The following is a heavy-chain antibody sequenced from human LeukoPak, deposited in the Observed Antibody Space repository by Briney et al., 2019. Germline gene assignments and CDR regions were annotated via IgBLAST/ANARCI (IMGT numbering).Heavy chain of an antibody. D-gene: IGHD2-21*01. CDR2: INTKGET. V-gene: IGHV4-4*09. Sequence: PSETLSLTCTVSGVSMSAYQWSWVRQSPEKGLEWIGCINTKGETSYNPSLKSRVTTSGDTSKSQFSLRLTSVTAADTAVYYCATSNDAKIAPFDHWGQGAPVAVSS. CDR1: GVSMSAYQ. J-gene: IGHJ4*02. CDR3: ATSNDAKIAPFDH.